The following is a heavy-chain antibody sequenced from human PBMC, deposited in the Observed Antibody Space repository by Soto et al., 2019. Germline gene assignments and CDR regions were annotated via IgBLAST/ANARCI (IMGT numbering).Heavy chain of an antibody. CDR3: ARDRRGATRENYYGMDV. CDR1: GYTFTSYY. J-gene: IGHJ6*02. CDR2: INPSGGST. V-gene: IGHV1-46*01. Sequence: ASVKVSCKASGYTFTSYYMHWVRQAPGQGLEWMGIINPSGGSTSYAQKFQGRVTMTRDTSTSTVYMELSSLRSEDTAVYYCARDRRGATRENYYGMDVWGQGTTGTV. D-gene: IGHD1-26*01.